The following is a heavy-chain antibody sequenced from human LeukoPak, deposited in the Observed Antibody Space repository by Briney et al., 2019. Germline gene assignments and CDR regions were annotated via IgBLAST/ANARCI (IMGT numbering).Heavy chain of an antibody. CDR2: INHSGST. CDR3: AASERITSQNIFHDY. CDR1: GGSIGSGGYY. J-gene: IGHJ4*02. V-gene: IGHV4-39*07. Sequence: PSETLSLTCTVSGGSIGSGGYYWSWIRQPPGKGPEWIGEINHSGSTNYNPSLKSRVTISVDTSKNQFSLKLSSVTAADTAVYYCAASERITSQNIFHDYWGQGTLVTVSS. D-gene: IGHD3-9*01.